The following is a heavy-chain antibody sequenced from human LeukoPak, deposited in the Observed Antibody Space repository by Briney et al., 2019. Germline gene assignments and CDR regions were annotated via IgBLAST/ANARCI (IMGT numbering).Heavy chain of an antibody. Sequence: SVKVSCKASGGTFSSYAISWVRQAPGQGLEWMGGIIPIFGTANYAQKFQGRVTITADKSTSTAYMELSSLRSEDTAVYYCARLSYYYDSSGYFDYWGQGTLVTVSS. CDR3: ARLSYYYDSSGYFDY. CDR1: GGTFSSYA. J-gene: IGHJ4*02. D-gene: IGHD3-22*01. CDR2: IIPIFGTA. V-gene: IGHV1-69*06.